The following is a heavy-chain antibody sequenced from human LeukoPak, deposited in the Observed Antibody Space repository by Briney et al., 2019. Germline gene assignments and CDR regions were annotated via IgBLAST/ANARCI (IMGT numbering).Heavy chain of an antibody. D-gene: IGHD3-22*01. CDR3: AKDLTMIDAFDI. V-gene: IGHV3-9*01. Sequence: SLRLSCAASGFTFDDYAMHWVRQAPGKGLEWVSGISWNSGSIGYADSVKGRFTISRDNAKNSLYLQMNSLRAEDTALYYCAKDLTMIDAFDIWGQGTMVTVSS. J-gene: IGHJ3*02. CDR1: GFTFDDYA. CDR2: ISWNSGSI.